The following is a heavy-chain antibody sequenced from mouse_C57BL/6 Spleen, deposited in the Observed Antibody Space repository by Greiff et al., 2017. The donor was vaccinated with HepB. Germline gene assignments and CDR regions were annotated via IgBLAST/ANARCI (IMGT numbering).Heavy chain of an antibody. V-gene: IGHV1-50*01. J-gene: IGHJ2*01. CDR2: IDPSDSYT. CDR1: GYTFTSYW. D-gene: IGHD3-2*02. Sequence: VQLQQPGAELVKPGASVKLSCKASGYTFTSYWMQWVKQRPGQGLEWIGEIDPSDSYTNYNQKFKGKATLTVDTSSSTAYMQLSSLTSEDSAVYYCARKGDSSGYGYWGQGTTLTVSS. CDR3: ARKGDSSGYGY.